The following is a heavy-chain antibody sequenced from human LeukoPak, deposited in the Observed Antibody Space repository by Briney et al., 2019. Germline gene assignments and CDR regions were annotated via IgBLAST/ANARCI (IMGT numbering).Heavy chain of an antibody. Sequence: PSETLSLTCTVSGGSIRNYWSWIRQPPGKGLECIGYIYYIGSTNYNPSLKSRVTISLDTSKSQFSPKLTSVTPADTAVYYCARGGIVGSRTNWFDPWGQGILVTVSS. CDR1: GGSIRNY. CDR2: IYYIGST. D-gene: IGHD1-26*01. CDR3: ARGGIVGSRTNWFDP. V-gene: IGHV4-59*01. J-gene: IGHJ5*02.